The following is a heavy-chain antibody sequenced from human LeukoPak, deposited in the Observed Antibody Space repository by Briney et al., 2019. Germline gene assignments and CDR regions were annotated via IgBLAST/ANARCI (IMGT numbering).Heavy chain of an antibody. Sequence: GALRLSCAASGFTFSSYGMSWVRQAPGKGLEWVSAISGSGGSTYYADSVKGRFTISRDNSKNTLYLQMNSLRAEDTAVYYYAKDGYYDPPAPYYFDYWGQGTLVTVSS. J-gene: IGHJ4*02. CDR2: ISGSGGST. CDR3: AKDGYYDPPAPYYFDY. CDR1: GFTFSSYG. D-gene: IGHD3-22*01. V-gene: IGHV3-23*01.